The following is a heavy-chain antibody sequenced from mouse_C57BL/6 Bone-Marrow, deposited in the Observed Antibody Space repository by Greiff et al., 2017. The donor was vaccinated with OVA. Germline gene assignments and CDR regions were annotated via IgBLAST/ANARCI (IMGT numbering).Heavy chain of an antibody. V-gene: IGHV1-72*01. Sequence: VKLQQPGAELVKPGASVKLSCKASGYTFTSYWMHWVKQRPGRGLEWIGRIDPNSGGTKYNEKFKSKATLTVDKPSSTAYMQLSSLTSEDSAVYYCARKNYSNYGWYFDVWGTGTTVTVSS. CDR3: ARKNYSNYGWYFDV. CDR1: GYTFTSYW. D-gene: IGHD2-5*01. J-gene: IGHJ1*03. CDR2: IDPNSGGT.